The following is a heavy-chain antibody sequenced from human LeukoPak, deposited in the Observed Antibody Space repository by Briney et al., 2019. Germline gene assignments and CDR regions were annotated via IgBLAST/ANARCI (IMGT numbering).Heavy chain of an antibody. D-gene: IGHD3-10*01. CDR1: GFTFSSYS. J-gene: IGHJ4*02. Sequence: PGGSLRLSCAASGFTFSSYSMNWVRQAPGKGLEWVAFIISDSSAIYYADSVRGRFTISRDNAENSLYLQMNSLRDEDTAVYYCARAPLVRGVISPFDYWGQGNLVSVSS. CDR3: ARAPLVRGVISPFDY. CDR2: IISDSSAI. V-gene: IGHV3-48*02.